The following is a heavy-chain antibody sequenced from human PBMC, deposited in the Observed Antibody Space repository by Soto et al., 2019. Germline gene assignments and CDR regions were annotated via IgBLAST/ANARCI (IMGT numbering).Heavy chain of an antibody. CDR1: RYTFTAYD. CDR2: IKPDSGDT. CDR3: ARRSSTWLNVIKFDP. V-gene: IGHV1-2*02. D-gene: IGHD2-2*01. J-gene: IGHJ5*02. Sequence: ASVKVSCKASRYTFTAYDIYWVRQAPGQGLEWMGWIKPDSGDTHYAQNFQGRVTMTRDTSISTAYMELNNLVSDDTAVYYCARRSSTWLNVIKFDPWGQGTIVTVYS.